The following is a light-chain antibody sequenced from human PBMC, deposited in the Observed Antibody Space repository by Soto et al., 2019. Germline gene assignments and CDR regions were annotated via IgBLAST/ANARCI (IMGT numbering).Light chain of an antibody. V-gene: IGKV3-20*01. J-gene: IGKJ1*01. CDR2: GAS. CDR3: KQYGSSPRT. Sequence: HRPGQAPGLLISGASSRATGIPARFSGSGSGTEFTLTISRLEPEDFAVYYCKQYGSSPRTFGQGTKVDIK.